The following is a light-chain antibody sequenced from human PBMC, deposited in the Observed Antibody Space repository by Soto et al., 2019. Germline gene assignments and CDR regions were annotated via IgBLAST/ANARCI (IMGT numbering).Light chain of an antibody. CDR1: SSDVGGYNY. Sequence: QSALTQPASVSGSPGQSITISCTGTSSDVGGYNYVSWYQQHPGKAPKHMIYEVSNRPSGVSNRFSGSKSGNTASLTISGLQAEDEADYYCISSTSSSTHVVFGGGTKLTVL. V-gene: IGLV2-14*01. CDR3: ISSTSSSTHVV. CDR2: EVS. J-gene: IGLJ2*01.